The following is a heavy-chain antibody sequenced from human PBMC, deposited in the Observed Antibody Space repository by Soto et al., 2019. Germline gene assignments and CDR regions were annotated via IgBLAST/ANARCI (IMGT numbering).Heavy chain of an antibody. CDR1: GCPLSSYT. CDR2: ISSRGDRT. V-gene: IGHV3-23*01. CDR3: AKETGYSYVFQPNALHV. D-gene: IGHD5-18*01. J-gene: IGHJ6*02. Sequence: HPEGALRGTCAGPGCPLSSYTKNWVRQAPGKGLEWVSIISSRGDRTSYAESVKGRFTISRDDSKNTLFLHMNSLGAEDTAVYYCAKETGYSYVFQPNALHVWRQGTVVPVTS.